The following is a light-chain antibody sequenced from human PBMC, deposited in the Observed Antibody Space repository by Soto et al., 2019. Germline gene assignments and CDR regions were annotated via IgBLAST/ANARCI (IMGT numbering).Light chain of an antibody. Sequence: DIQMTQSPSTLPASVGDRVTITCRASQSISSWLAWYQQKPGKAPKLLIYDASSLESGVPSRFSGSGSGTESTLTISSLQPDDFATYYCQQYNSYPWTFGQGTKVDIK. CDR2: DAS. CDR3: QQYNSYPWT. J-gene: IGKJ1*01. CDR1: QSISSW. V-gene: IGKV1-5*01.